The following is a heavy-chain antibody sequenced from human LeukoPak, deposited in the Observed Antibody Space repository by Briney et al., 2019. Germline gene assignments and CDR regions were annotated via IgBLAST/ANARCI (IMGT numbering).Heavy chain of an antibody. V-gene: IGHV3-30*18. CDR1: GFTFSSYG. J-gene: IGHJ4*02. D-gene: IGHD3-22*01. CDR2: ISYDGSNK. Sequence: GGSLRLSCAASGFTFSSYGMHWVRQAPGKGLEWVAVISYDGSNKYYADSVKGRFTISRDNSKNTLYLQMNSLRAEDTAVYYCAKDTSHYYDSSGYHPIDYWGQGTLVTVSS. CDR3: AKDTSHYYDSSGYHPIDY.